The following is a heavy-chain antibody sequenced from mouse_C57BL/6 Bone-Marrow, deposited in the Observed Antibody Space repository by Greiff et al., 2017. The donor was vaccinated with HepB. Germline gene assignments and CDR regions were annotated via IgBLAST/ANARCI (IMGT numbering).Heavy chain of an antibody. J-gene: IGHJ1*03. CDR1: GYTFTSYT. CDR3: ARSRYSKCGGYWYCDV. CDR2: INPSSGYT. D-gene: IGHD2-5*01. Sequence: QVQLQQSGAELARPGASVKMSCKASGYTFTSYTMHWVNQRPGQGLEWIGYINPSSGYTKYNQKFKDKATLTADKSSSTAYMQLSSLTSEDSAVYDCARSRYSKCGGYWYCDVWGTGTTVTVSS. V-gene: IGHV1-4*01.